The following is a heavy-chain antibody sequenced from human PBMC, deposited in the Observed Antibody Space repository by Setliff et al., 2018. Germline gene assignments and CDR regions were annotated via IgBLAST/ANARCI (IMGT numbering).Heavy chain of an antibody. V-gene: IGHV1-3*01. Sequence: ASVKVSCKASGYTSTSYAMHWVRQAPGQRLEWMGWINAGNGNTKYSQKFQGRVTITWDTSASTAYMELSSLRSEDTAVYYCAREYYYDSSGYRTSFDPWGQGTLVTVSS. CDR1: GYTSTSYA. CDR2: INAGNGNT. J-gene: IGHJ5*02. CDR3: AREYYYDSSGYRTSFDP. D-gene: IGHD3-22*01.